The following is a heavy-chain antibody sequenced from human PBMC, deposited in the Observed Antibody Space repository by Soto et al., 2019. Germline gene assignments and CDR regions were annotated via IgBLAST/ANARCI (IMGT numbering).Heavy chain of an antibody. Sequence: PSEALSVACTFSVASSSDYYWTWIRQPPGKGLDLIGYIYYSGATNYNPSLKSRVTISIDTSKHQSSLNLSSVTAADTAVYYCARRGGLGSCANGVCLPGDAFDIWGQGTMVTVSS. CDR2: IYYSGAT. J-gene: IGHJ3*02. V-gene: IGHV4-59*01. D-gene: IGHD2-8*01. CDR3: ARRGGLGSCANGVCLPGDAFDI. CDR1: VASSSDYY.